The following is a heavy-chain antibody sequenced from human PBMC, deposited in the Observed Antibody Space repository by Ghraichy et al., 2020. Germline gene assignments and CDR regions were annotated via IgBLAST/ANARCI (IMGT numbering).Heavy chain of an antibody. CDR1: GFTFSGYR. CDR3: ARDLGSGEYFYS. V-gene: IGHV3-7*01. CDR2: MKKDGIQK. J-gene: IGHJ4*02. D-gene: IGHD6-19*01. Sequence: GGSLRLSCAASGFTFSGYRMSWVRQAPGKGLEWMANMKKDGIQKYYVDSVRGRFTISRDNAKNSLYLQMHSLRAEDTAVYYCARDLGSGEYFYSWGQRTLVAVSS.